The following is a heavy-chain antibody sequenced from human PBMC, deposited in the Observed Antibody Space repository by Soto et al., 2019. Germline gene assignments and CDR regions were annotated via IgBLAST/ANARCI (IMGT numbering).Heavy chain of an antibody. Sequence: VGSLRLSCAASGFTFSSYSMNWVRQAPGKGLEWVSSISSSSSYIYYADSVKGRFTISRDNAKNSLYLQMNSLRAEDTAVYYCARDLPGTTLGYYYGMDVWGQGTTVTVSS. CDR2: ISSSSSYI. D-gene: IGHD1-7*01. CDR1: GFTFSSYS. CDR3: ARDLPGTTLGYYYGMDV. V-gene: IGHV3-21*01. J-gene: IGHJ6*02.